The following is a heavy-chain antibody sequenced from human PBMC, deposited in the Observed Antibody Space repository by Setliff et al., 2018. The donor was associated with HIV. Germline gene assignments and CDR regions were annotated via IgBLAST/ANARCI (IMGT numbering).Heavy chain of an antibody. CDR3: ARWSDY. CDR2: IIPIFGTA. V-gene: IGHV1-69*13. CDR1: GGTFSTFSSSA. Sequence: SVKVSCKASGGTFSTFSSSAISWVRQAPGQGLEWMGGIIPIFGTANYAQKFQGRVTITADESTSTAYMELSSLRSEDTAVYYCARWSDYWGQGSLVTVSS. J-gene: IGHJ4*02.